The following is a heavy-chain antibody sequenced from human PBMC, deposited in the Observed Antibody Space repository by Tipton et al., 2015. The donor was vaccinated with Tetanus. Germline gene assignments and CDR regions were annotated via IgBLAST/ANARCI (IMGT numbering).Heavy chain of an antibody. Sequence: TLSLTCTVSGGSFSSYFWTWIRQPPGKGLEWIGEINHTGSTNYNPSLRRRVTISIGTSKNQLSLKLTSVTAADTAVYYCATMTPVDWYFDLWGRGTLVTVSS. V-gene: IGHV4-34*01. CDR2: INHTGST. CDR3: ATMTPVDWYFDL. D-gene: IGHD4-23*01. CDR1: GGSFSSYF. J-gene: IGHJ2*01.